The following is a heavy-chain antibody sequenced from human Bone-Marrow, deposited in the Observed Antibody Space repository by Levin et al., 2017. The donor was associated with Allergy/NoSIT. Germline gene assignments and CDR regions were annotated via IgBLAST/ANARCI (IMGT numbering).Heavy chain of an antibody. CDR1: GVTLSSYS. J-gene: IGHJ6*02. CDR3: AKDPSPAYCGSSDCYTV. Sequence: PGGSLRLSCAASGVTLSSYSMSWVRQAPGKGLEWVSVIGADGTTIYYADSVKGRFIISRDMSKNTLYLQMNSLRAEDTAVYYCAKDPSPAYCGSSDCYTVWGQGTAVTVSS. CDR2: IGADGTTI. V-gene: IGHV3-23*01. D-gene: IGHD2-2*02.